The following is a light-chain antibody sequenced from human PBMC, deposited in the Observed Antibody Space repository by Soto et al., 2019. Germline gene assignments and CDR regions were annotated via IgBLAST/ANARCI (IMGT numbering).Light chain of an antibody. J-gene: IGKJ5*01. Sequence: EVVMTQSPATLSVSPGERATLSCRASESVSTNLAWYQQRPGQAPRLVIYGASTRATGILARFSGGGSGTEFTLTISSLQSEDFAVYYCQQYHSWPPITFGQGTRLEIK. CDR3: QQYHSWPPIT. CDR2: GAS. V-gene: IGKV3-15*01. CDR1: ESVSTN.